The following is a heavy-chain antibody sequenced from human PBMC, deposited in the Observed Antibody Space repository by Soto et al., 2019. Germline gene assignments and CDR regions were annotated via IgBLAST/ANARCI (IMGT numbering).Heavy chain of an antibody. CDR3: ARHGPIAAAGTENWFDT. CDR1: GYSFTSYW. CDR2: IYPGDSDT. D-gene: IGHD6-13*01. V-gene: IGHV5-51*01. Sequence: PGESLKISCKGSGYSFTSYWIGWVRQMPGKGLEWMGIIYPGDSDTRYSPSFQGQVTISADKSISTAYLQWSSLKASDTAMYYCARHGPIAAAGTENWFDTWGQGTLVTVSS. J-gene: IGHJ5*02.